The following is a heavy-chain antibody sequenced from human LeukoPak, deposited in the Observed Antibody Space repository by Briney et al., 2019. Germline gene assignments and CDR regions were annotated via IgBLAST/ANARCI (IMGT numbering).Heavy chain of an antibody. Sequence: SETLSLTCTVSGASISSYYWSWIRQRPGKGLEWIGYISYSGSTYYNPSLKSRVTISVDTSKNQLSLKLSSVTAADTAVYYCARDSGSYYFDYWGQGTLVTVSS. CDR2: ISYSGST. D-gene: IGHD1-26*01. J-gene: IGHJ4*02. V-gene: IGHV4-59*06. CDR1: GASISSYY. CDR3: ARDSGSYYFDY.